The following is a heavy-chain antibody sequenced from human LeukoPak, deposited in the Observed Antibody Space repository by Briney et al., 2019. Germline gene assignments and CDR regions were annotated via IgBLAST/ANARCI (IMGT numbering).Heavy chain of an antibody. V-gene: IGHV3-7*01. CDR1: GFTHDNYW. CDR2: IEQDGGER. CDR3: VRDGRPLDY. J-gene: IGHJ4*02. D-gene: IGHD3/OR15-3a*01. Sequence: GGSLRLSCTASGFTHDNYWMTWVRQPPGKGLEWVANIEQDGGERYYVDSVRGRFTISRDNSKNSLYLQMNSLRAEDTVVYYCVRDGRPLDYWGQGTLVIVS.